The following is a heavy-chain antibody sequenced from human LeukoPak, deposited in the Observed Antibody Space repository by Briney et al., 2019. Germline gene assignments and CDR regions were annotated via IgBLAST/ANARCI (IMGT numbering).Heavy chain of an antibody. Sequence: SETLSLTCAVYGGSFSGYYWSWIRQPPGKGLEWIGYIYYSGSTNYNPSLKSRVTISVDTSKNQFSLKLSSVTAADTAVYYCAREGIRYFDPWGQGTLVTVSS. CDR2: IYYSGST. D-gene: IGHD3-9*01. CDR1: GGSFSGYY. CDR3: AREGIRYFDP. V-gene: IGHV4-59*01. J-gene: IGHJ5*02.